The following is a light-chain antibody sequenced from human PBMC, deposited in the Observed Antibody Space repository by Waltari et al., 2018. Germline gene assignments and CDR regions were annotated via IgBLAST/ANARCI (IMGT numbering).Light chain of an antibody. CDR2: GAS. Sequence: EIVLTQSTGTLSLSPGERATLSCRASQSVSSSYLAWYQQKPGQAPRPLIYGASSRATGIPDRFSGSGSGTDFTLTISSLQSEDFGVYYCHQYNYWPPAYTFGQGTKLEIK. CDR3: HQYNYWPPAYT. V-gene: IGKV3-20*01. J-gene: IGKJ2*01. CDR1: QSVSSSY.